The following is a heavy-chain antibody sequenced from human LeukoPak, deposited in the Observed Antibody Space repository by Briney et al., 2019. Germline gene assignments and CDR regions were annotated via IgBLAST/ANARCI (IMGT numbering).Heavy chain of an antibody. Sequence: PGGSLRLSCAASGFTFSSYGMHWVRQTPGKGLEWVAFIRYDGSNKYYADSVKGRFTISRDNSKNTLYLQMNSLRAEDTAVYYCAKDYSPYWNVSDWDAFDIWGQGTMVTVSS. CDR1: GFTFSSYG. CDR3: AKDYSPYWNVSDWDAFDI. CDR2: IRYDGSNK. V-gene: IGHV3-30*02. J-gene: IGHJ3*02. D-gene: IGHD1-1*01.